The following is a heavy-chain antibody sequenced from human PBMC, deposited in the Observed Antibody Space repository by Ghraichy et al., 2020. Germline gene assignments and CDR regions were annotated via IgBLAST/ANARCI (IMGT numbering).Heavy chain of an antibody. V-gene: IGHV3-23*01. Sequence: GGSLRLSCAASGFTFSSYAMSWVRQAPGKGLEWVSAISGSGGSTYYAAISGVSAISGSGGRTYYADSVKGRFTISRDNSKNTLYLQMNSLRAEDTAVYYCAKGRGYSGYNDAFDIWGQGTMVTVSS. CDR1: GFTFSSYA. CDR3: AKGRGYSGYNDAFDI. D-gene: IGHD5-12*01. J-gene: IGHJ3*02. CDR2: ISGSGGRT.